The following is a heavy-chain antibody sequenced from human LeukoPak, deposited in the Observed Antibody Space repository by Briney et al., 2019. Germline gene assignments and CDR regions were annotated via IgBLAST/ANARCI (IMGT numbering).Heavy chain of an antibody. CDR3: TTPVSMQQLRSRDY. V-gene: IGHV3-15*01. Sequence: GGSLRLSCAASGFTFSNAWMSWVRQAPGKGLEWVGRIKSKTDGGTTDYAAPVKGRFTISRDDSKNTLYLQMNSLKTEDTAVYYCTTPVSMQQLRSRDYWGQGTLVTVSS. D-gene: IGHD6-13*01. CDR2: IKSKTDGGTT. CDR1: GFTFSNAW. J-gene: IGHJ4*02.